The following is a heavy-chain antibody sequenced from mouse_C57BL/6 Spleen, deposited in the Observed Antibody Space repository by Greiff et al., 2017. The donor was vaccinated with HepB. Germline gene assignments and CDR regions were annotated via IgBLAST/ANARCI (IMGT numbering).Heavy chain of an antibody. Sequence: EVQLQQSGPELVKPGASVKISCKASGYTFTDYYMNWVKQSHGKSLEWIGDINPNNGGTSYNQKFKGKATLTVDKSSSTAYMELRSLTSEDSAVYYCARYWDTLRDWGQGTTLTVSS. CDR3: ARYWDTLRD. D-gene: IGHD4-1*01. J-gene: IGHJ2*01. CDR1: GYTFTDYY. CDR2: INPNNGGT. V-gene: IGHV1-26*01.